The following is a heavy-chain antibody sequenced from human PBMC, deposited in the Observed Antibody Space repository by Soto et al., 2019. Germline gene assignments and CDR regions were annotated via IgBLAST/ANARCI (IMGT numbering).Heavy chain of an antibody. J-gene: IGHJ3*02. CDR3: ARHGESDASDI. CDR1: GYSFTSNW. CDR2: IYPGDSDT. V-gene: IGHV5-51*01. Sequence: GESLKISCRGSGYSFTSNWVGWVRQMPGKGLEWMGIIYPGDSDTRYSPSFQGQVTISADKSISTAYLQWSSLKASDTAMYYCARHGESDASDIWGQGTMVTVSS.